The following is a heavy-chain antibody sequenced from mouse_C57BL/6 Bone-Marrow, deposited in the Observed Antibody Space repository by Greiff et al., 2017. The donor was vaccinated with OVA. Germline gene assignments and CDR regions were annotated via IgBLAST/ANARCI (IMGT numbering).Heavy chain of an antibody. J-gene: IGHJ2*01. CDR2: IDPEDGET. D-gene: IGHD3-1*01. V-gene: IGHV14-2*01. CDR1: GFNIKDYY. Sequence: EVMLVESGAELVKPGASVTLSCTASGFNIKDYYMHWVKQRTEQGLEWIGRIDPEDGETKYAPKFQGKATITADTSSNTAYLQLSSLTSEDTAVYYCATEGIYSGYWGQGTTLTVSS. CDR3: ATEGIYSGY.